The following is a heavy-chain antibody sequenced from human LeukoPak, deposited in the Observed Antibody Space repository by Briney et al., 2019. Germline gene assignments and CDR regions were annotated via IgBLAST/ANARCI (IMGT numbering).Heavy chain of an antibody. CDR3: ARQRGKMRYFDFVALDY. D-gene: IGHD3-9*01. V-gene: IGHV4-39*01. J-gene: IGHJ4*02. CDR1: GGSISSSSYH. CDR2: IYSGGST. Sequence: SETLSLTCTVSGGSISSSSYHWGWIRQPPGKGLEWIGTIYSGGSTYYNSSLKSRVTISIDTSNNQFFLKLNSVTAADTAVYYCARQRGKMRYFDFVALDYWGQGTLVTVSS.